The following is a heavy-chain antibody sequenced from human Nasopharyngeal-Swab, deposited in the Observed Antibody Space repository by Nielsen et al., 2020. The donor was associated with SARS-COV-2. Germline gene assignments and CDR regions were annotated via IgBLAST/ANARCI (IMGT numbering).Heavy chain of an antibody. J-gene: IGHJ6*02. CDR3: AKDLWFGELSLFYYYYYGMDV. CDR2: ISYDGSNK. D-gene: IGHD3-10*01. V-gene: IGHV3-30*18. Sequence: WIRQPPGKGLEWVEVISYDGSNKYYADSVKGRLTISRDNSKNTLYLQMNSLRAEDTAVYYCAKDLWFGELSLFYYYYYGMDVWGQGTTVTVSS.